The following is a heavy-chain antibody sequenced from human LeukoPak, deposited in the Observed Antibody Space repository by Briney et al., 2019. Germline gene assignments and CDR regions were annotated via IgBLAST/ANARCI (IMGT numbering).Heavy chain of an antibody. CDR1: GGSISSYY. Sequence: SETLSLTCTVSGGSISSYYWSWLRQPPGKGLEWIGYIYYSGSTNYNPSLKSRVTISVDTSKNQFSLKLSSVTTADTAVYYCARTVGHNWNDGGGWFDPWGQGTLVTVSS. CDR2: IYYSGST. CDR3: ARTVGHNWNDGGGWFDP. J-gene: IGHJ5*02. D-gene: IGHD1-1*01. V-gene: IGHV4-59*01.